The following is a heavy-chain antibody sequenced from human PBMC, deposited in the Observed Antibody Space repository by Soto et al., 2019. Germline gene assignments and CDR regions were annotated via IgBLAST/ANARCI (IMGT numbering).Heavy chain of an antibody. CDR2: MSYTTTS. V-gene: IGHV4-39*01. CDR3: TRHGRPDITSFGVAEYNFVT. D-gene: IGHD3-3*01. Sequence: PSETLSLTCTVSGSSTRSSSYYWGRVRQPPGKGLEWIGSMSYTTTSYYAPSLRSRAVISVDAAKDQFSLRLSSVTAADTAVYYCTRHGRPDITSFGVAEYNFVTWGQGILVTVSS. J-gene: IGHJ4*02. CDR1: GSSTRSSSYY.